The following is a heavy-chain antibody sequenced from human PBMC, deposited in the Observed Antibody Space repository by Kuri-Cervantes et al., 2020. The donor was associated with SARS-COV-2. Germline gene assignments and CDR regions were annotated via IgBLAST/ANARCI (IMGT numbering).Heavy chain of an antibody. CDR1: GGSFNNYY. V-gene: IGHV4-34*01. CDR2: INHSGGT. J-gene: IGHJ1*01. CDR3: ARRGPTTVTTFTSLAEVGFQH. Sequence: GSLRLSCAVYGGSFNNYYWSWIRQPPGKGLEWIGEINHSGGTNYNPSLKSRVTISVDTSKNQFSLRMRSVTAADTAIYYCARRGPTTVTTFTSLAEVGFQHWGQGTLVTVSS. D-gene: IGHD4-17*01.